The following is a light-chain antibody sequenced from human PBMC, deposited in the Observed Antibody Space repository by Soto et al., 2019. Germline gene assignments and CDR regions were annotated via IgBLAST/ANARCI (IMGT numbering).Light chain of an antibody. Sequence: DIQMTQSPSTLSAYVGDRVAITCRASQSVSTSLAWYQQKPGKAPKLLIYKASSLQSGVPSRFSGTGSGTQFTLTISSLQPDDFATYYCQQYNTYSRTFGQGTEVDIK. CDR1: QSVSTS. V-gene: IGKV1-5*03. CDR2: KAS. CDR3: QQYNTYSRT. J-gene: IGKJ1*01.